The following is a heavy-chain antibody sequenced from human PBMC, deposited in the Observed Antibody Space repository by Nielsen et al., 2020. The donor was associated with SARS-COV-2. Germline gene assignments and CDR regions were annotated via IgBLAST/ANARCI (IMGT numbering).Heavy chain of an antibody. V-gene: IGHV1-46*01. J-gene: IGHJ6*02. CDR3: ARGVDTARFHYYFGMDV. CDR2: INPSISAT. Sequence: ASVKVSCKASGYSFTTHYIHWVRQAPGDGLKWMAMINPSISATDYAQEFQGRVTLTRDTSANTVFMELSGLRSDDTAVYYCARGVDTARFHYYFGMDVWGQGTTVTVSS. D-gene: IGHD5-18*01. CDR1: GYSFTTHY.